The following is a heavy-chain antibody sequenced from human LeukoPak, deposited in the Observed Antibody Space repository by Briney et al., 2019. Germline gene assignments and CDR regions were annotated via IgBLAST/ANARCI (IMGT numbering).Heavy chain of an antibody. CDR3: ARDPGGTWGFDY. CDR1: GYTFTSHG. D-gene: IGHD7-27*01. CDR2: ISIYSGNT. J-gene: IGHJ4*02. Sequence: ASVKVSCKASGYTFTSHGLSWARQAPGQGFEWMGWISIYSGNTNYAQKFQDRISMTTDTSTSTAYMELRSLKSDDTAVYYCARDPGGTWGFDYWGQGALVTVSS. V-gene: IGHV1-18*01.